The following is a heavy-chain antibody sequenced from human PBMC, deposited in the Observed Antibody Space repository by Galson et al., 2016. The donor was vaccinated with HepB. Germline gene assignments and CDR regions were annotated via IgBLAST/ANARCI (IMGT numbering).Heavy chain of an antibody. J-gene: IGHJ4*02. Sequence: SLRLSCAASPINSNTYAMSWVRQAPGKGLEWVPGISGSGGSTFYADSVKGRFTISRDNSKNTVFLQMNSLRAEDTAVYYCAKDRSGRFYFPSGDFDYWGQGALVTVSS. D-gene: IGHD2/OR15-2a*01. V-gene: IGHV3-23*01. CDR1: PINSNTYA. CDR3: AKDRSGRFYFPSGDFDY. CDR2: ISGSGGST.